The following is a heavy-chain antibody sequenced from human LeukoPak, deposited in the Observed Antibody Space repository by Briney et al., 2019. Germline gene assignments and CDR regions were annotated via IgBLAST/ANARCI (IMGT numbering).Heavy chain of an antibody. Sequence: WGSLRLSCAASGFTFSSYAMSWVRQAPGKGLEWVSAISGSGGSTYYADSVKGRFTISRDNSKNTLYLQMNSLRAEDTAVYYCAKVGSRPYGDYVYYYYGMDVWGQGTTVTVSS. CDR3: AKVGSRPYGDYVYYYYGMDV. D-gene: IGHD4-17*01. CDR2: ISGSGGST. J-gene: IGHJ6*02. V-gene: IGHV3-23*01. CDR1: GFTFSSYA.